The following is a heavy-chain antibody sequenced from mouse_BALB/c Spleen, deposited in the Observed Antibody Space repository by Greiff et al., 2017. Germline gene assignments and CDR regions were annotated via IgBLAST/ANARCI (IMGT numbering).Heavy chain of an antibody. D-gene: IGHD3-1*01. V-gene: IGHV2-9*02. J-gene: IGHJ3*01. CDR1: GFSLTSYG. CDR3: ARDGGLRFAY. CDR2: IWAGGST. Sequence: QVHVKQSGPGLVAPSQSLSITCTVSGFSLTSYGVHWVRQPPGKGLEWLGVIWAGGSTNYNSALMSRLSISKDNSKSQVFLKMNSLQTDDTAMYYCARDGGLRFAYWGQGTLVTVSA.